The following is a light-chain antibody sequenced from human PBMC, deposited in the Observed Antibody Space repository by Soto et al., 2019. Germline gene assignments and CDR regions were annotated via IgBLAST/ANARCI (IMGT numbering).Light chain of an antibody. CDR1: SSDVGSYNL. CDR2: EVS. CDR3: CSYAGSTTLV. Sequence: QAALTQPASVYGSPGQSITISCTGTSSDVGSYNLVSWYQQHPGKAPKLMIFEVSKRPSGVSNRFSGSKSGNTASLTISGHQAEDEADYYCCSYAGSTTLVFGGGTKLTVL. V-gene: IGLV2-23*02. J-gene: IGLJ2*01.